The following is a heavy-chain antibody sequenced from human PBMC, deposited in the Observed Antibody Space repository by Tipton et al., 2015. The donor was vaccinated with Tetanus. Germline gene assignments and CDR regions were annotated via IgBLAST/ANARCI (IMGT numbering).Heavy chain of an antibody. J-gene: IGHJ5*02. CDR2: IYSSGTT. Sequence: TLSLTCTVSGVSMIDSYWNWIRQPAGKGLEWIGRIYSSGTTNYDPSLRGRVTMSIDTSKNRFSLNLTSVTAADTAVYYCARDQGGGRVVRLNWLDPWGQGTLVTVSS. V-gene: IGHV4-4*07. CDR1: GVSMIDSY. CDR3: ARDQGGGRVVRLNWLDP. D-gene: IGHD6-6*01.